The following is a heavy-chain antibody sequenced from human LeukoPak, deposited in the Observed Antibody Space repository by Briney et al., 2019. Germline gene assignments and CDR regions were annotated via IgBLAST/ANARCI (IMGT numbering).Heavy chain of an antibody. V-gene: IGHV1-18*01. CDR1: GYTFTSYG. CDR2: ISAYNGNT. Sequence: ASVKVSCKASGYTFTSYGISWVRQAPGQGLEWMGWISAYNGNTNYAQKLQGRATMTTDTSTSTAYMELRSLRSDDTAVYYCARAVGAKYRYYYYMDVWGKGTTVTISS. CDR3: ARAVGAKYRYYYYMDV. D-gene: IGHD1-26*01. J-gene: IGHJ6*03.